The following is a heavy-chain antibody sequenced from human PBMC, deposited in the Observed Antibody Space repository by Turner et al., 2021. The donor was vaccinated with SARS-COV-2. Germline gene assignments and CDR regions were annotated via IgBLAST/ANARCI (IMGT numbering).Heavy chain of an antibody. D-gene: IGHD3-16*01. Sequence: EVQLVESGGGFIQSGGSLRLSCTASGFTFSKYVMNWVRQAPGKGLEWLGSISSGDSGTHYADSVKGRFTISRDNAENSLFLEMNSLRVEDTGVYFCARCYLSTFGWFDPWGRGTLVTVSS. CDR2: ISSGDSGT. CDR3: ARCYLSTFGWFDP. J-gene: IGHJ5*02. CDR1: GFTFSKYV. V-gene: IGHV3-48*03.